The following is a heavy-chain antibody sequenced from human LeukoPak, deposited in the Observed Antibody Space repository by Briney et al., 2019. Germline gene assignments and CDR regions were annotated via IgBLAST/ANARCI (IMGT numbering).Heavy chain of an antibody. D-gene: IGHD6-13*01. J-gene: IGHJ4*02. CDR2: IWYDGSSR. CDR1: GFSFSAYG. CDR3: ARSQSSSLIDY. Sequence: GGSLRLSCAASGFSFSAYGVPWVRQAPGKGLEWVAVIWYDGSSRDYADSVKGRFTFSRDNSKNTLYLQMNSLTVEDTAVYYCARSQSSSLIDYWGQGTLVTVSS. V-gene: IGHV3-33*01.